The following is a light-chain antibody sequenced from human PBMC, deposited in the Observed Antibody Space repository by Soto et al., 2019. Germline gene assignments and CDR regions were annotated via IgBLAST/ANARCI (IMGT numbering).Light chain of an antibody. CDR1: ISDVGGYNY. Sequence: QSALTQPASVSGSPGQSITISCAGTISDVGGYNYVSWYQQNPGKAPKLMIYHVSYRPSGVSNRFSGSKSGNAASLTISGLQPEDEAEYYCSSYTSSSTVIFGGGTKVTV. CDR3: SSYTSSSTVI. V-gene: IGLV2-14*01. J-gene: IGLJ2*01. CDR2: HVS.